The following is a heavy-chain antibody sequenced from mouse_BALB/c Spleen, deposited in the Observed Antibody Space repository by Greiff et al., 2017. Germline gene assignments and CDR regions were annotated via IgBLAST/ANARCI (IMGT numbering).Heavy chain of an antibody. V-gene: IGHV1S29*02. Sequence: VQLKESGPELVKPGASVKISCKASGYTFTDYNMHWVKQSHGKSLEWIGYIYPYNGGTGYNQKFKSKATLTVDNSSSTAYMELRSLTSEDSAVYYCARGFYYGNYPYAMDYWGQGTSVTVSS. D-gene: IGHD2-1*01. CDR3: ARGFYYGNYPYAMDY. J-gene: IGHJ4*01. CDR2: IYPYNGGT. CDR1: GYTFTDYN.